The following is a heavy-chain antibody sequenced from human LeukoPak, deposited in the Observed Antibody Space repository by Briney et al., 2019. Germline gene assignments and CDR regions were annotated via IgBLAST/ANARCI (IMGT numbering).Heavy chain of an antibody. V-gene: IGHV1-69*13. CDR1: GGTFSSYA. CDR3: ARDGARGATIFLGAFDI. CDR2: IIPIFGTA. J-gene: IGHJ3*02. D-gene: IGHD5-12*01. Sequence: ASVKVSCKASGGTFSSYATSWVRQAPGQGLEWMGGIIPIFGTANYAQKFQGRVTITADESTSTAYMELSSLRSEDTAVYYCARDGARGATIFLGAFDIWGQGTMVTVSS.